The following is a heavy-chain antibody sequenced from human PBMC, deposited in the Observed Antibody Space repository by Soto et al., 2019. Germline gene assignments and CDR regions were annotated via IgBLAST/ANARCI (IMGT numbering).Heavy chain of an antibody. CDR2: IKSKTDGGTT. CDR3: PTDPVTRIVGVPSSG. CDR1: GFTFSNAW. D-gene: IGHD3-22*01. Sequence: PEGSLRLSCAASGFTFSNAWMNWVRQAPGKGLEWVGRIKSKTDGGTTDYTAPVKGRFTISRDDSKNTLYLQMNSLKTEDTAVYYCPTDPVTRIVGVPSSGWGQETLVTVSS. J-gene: IGHJ4*02. V-gene: IGHV3-15*07.